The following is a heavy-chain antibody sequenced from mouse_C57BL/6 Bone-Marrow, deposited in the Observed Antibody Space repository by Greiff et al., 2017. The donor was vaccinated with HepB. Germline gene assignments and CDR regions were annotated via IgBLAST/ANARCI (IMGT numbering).Heavy chain of an antibody. CDR2: ISSGSSTI. CDR1: GFTFSDYG. J-gene: IGHJ2*01. V-gene: IGHV5-17*01. Sequence: EVKVVESGGGLVKPGGSLKLSCAASGFTFSDYGMHWVRQAPEKGLEWVAYISSGSSTIYYADTVKGRFTISRDNAKNTLFLQMTSLRSEDTAMYYCARTRGYYFDYWGQGTTLTVSS. CDR3: ARTRGYYFDY.